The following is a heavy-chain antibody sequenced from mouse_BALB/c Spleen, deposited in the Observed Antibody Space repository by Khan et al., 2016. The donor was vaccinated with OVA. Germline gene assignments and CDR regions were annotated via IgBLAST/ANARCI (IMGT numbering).Heavy chain of an antibody. CDR3: ARVYGGDFDY. CDR2: ISYSGNT. J-gene: IGHJ2*01. Sequence: VQLKESGPGLVKPSQSLSLTCTVTGYSITSDYAWNWIRQFPGNKLEWMGFISYSGNTNYNPSLKSRISINRDTSKNPFFLQLNSVTTEDTATYYCARVYGGDFDYWGQGTTLTVSS. CDR1: GYSITSDYA. V-gene: IGHV3-2*02. D-gene: IGHD1-1*01.